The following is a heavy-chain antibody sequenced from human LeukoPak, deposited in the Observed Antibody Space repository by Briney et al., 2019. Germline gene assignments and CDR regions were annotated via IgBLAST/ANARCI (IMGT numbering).Heavy chain of an antibody. Sequence: ASVKVSCKASGYTFTSYCMNWVRQAPGQGLEWMGWINAYSGNTNYAQKLQGRVTMTTDTSTSTAYMELRSLRSDDTAVYYCARDLRITIFGVVNPTPYSWLDPWGRGTLVSV. CDR2: INAYSGNT. V-gene: IGHV1-18*01. CDR1: GYTFTSYC. J-gene: IGHJ5*02. CDR3: ARDLRITIFGVVNPTPYSWLDP. D-gene: IGHD3-3*01.